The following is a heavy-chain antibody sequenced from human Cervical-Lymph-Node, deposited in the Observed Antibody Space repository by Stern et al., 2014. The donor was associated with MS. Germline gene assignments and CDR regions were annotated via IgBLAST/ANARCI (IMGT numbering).Heavy chain of an antibody. CDR3: ARLSTRTNSADY. Sequence: VQLVESGGGLVQPGGSLRLSCAASGLTFSDHHMDWVRQAPGKGLEWVGRIKNKGNSYATEYAASVKGIFTISRDDSKNSYLQMNSLKTEDTAVYYCARLSTRTNSADYWGQGTLVTVSS. V-gene: IGHV3-72*01. CDR1: GLTFSDHH. D-gene: IGHD2-8*01. J-gene: IGHJ4*02. CDR2: IKNKGNSYAT.